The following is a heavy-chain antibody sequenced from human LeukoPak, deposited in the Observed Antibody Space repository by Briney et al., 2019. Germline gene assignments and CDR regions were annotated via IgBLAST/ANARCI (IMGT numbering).Heavy chain of an antibody. CDR2: IWHDGSHK. J-gene: IGHJ4*02. V-gene: IGHV3-33*01. CDR1: GFAFNTYA. CDR3: AREIFGSGGYPDY. D-gene: IGHD3-10*01. Sequence: PGGSLRLSCAASGFAFNTYAMHWVRQAPGKALEWVTLIWHDGSHKFYIDSVRGRFTISRDNSRNTVYLQMNGLRAEDTAVYYCAREIFGSGGYPDYWGQGTLVTVSS.